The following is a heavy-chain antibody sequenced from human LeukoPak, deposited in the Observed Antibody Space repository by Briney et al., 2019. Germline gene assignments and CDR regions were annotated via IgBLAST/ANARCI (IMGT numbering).Heavy chain of an antibody. V-gene: IGHV3-23*01. CDR2: ISGNGGSI. J-gene: IGHJ3*02. CDR1: GFTFSSYG. D-gene: IGHD2-15*01. CDR3: ARYWDPRVRTFDI. Sequence: GGPLRLSCAASGFTFSSYGMSWVRQAPGKGLEWVSLISGNGGSIVYADSVRGRFTISRDNSKNTLYLQMNSLRAEDTALYYCARYWDPRVRTFDIWGQGTVVTVSS.